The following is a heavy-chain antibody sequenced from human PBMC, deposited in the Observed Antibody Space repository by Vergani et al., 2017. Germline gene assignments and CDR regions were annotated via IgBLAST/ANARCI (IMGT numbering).Heavy chain of an antibody. CDR3: AGDTNSWQRADY. Sequence: QVHLQESGPGLVKPSETLSLTCTVFGDPITGYYWNWIRQPPGNGLEWIGYMRYSVTTYYNPSLRSRVTMSLDTSKNQFSLRLTSVTAADTALYFCAGDTNSWQRADYWGRGTLVTVSS. D-gene: IGHD6-13*01. V-gene: IGHV4-59*01. CDR1: GDPITGYY. CDR2: MRYSVTT. J-gene: IGHJ4*02.